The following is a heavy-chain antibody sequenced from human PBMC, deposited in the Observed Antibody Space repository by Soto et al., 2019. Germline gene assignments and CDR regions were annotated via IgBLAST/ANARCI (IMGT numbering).Heavy chain of an antibody. CDR2: IRSKAYGGTT. CDR1: GFTFGDYA. D-gene: IGHD3-3*01. CDR3: TRDRNGVVISIDY. J-gene: IGHJ4*02. V-gene: IGHV3-49*03. Sequence: HPGGSLRLSCTASGFTFGDYAMSWFRQAPGKGLEWVGFIRSKAYGGTTEYAASVKGRFTISRDDSKSIAYLQMNSLKTEDTAVYYCTRDRNGVVISIDYWGQGTLVTVSS.